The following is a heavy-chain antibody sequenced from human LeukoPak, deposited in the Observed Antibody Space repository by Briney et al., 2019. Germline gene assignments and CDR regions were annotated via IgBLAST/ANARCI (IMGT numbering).Heavy chain of an antibody. CDR3: ARDTVAQSRTGFDL. CDR1: GYTFTDFY. CDR2: INPNSGDT. V-gene: IGHV1-2*02. Sequence: GASVKVSCKASGYTFTDFYIHWVRQAPGQGLEWMGWINPNSGDTTYAQDFQGRVTMTRDNSITTAYMEVSGLRDDDTAVYSCARDTVAQSRTGFDLWGQGTLVTVSS. D-gene: IGHD2-8*02. J-gene: IGHJ5*02.